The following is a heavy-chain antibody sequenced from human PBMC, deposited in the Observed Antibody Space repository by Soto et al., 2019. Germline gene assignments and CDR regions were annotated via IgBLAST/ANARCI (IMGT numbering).Heavy chain of an antibody. CDR3: AREGAVAGTGYYYYYYGMDV. Sequence: GGSLRLSCAASGFTFSSYSMNWVRQAPGKGLGWVSSISSSSSYIYYADSVKGRFTISRDNAKNSLYLQMNSLRAEDTAVYYCAREGAVAGTGYYYYYYGMDVWGQGTTVTVSS. CDR1: GFTFSSYS. D-gene: IGHD6-19*01. J-gene: IGHJ6*02. CDR2: ISSSSSYI. V-gene: IGHV3-21*01.